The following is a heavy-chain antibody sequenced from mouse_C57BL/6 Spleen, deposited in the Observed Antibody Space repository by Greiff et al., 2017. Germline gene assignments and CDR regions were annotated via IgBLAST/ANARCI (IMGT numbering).Heavy chain of an antibody. Sequence: QVQLQQPGAELVKPGASVKLSCKASGYTFTSYWMQWVKQRPGQGLEWIGEIDPSDSYTNYNQKFKGKATLTVDTSSSTAYMQLSSLTSEDSAVYYCARGGGNPYAMDYWGQGTSVTVSS. D-gene: IGHD2-1*01. J-gene: IGHJ4*01. CDR3: ARGGGNPYAMDY. V-gene: IGHV1-50*01. CDR1: GYTFTSYW. CDR2: IDPSDSYT.